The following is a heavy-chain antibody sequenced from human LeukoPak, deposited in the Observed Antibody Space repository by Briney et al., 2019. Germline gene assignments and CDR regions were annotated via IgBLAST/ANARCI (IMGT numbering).Heavy chain of an antibody. J-gene: IGHJ4*02. CDR2: IYYSGST. CDR3: ARAGGGYDSSGYYHTGPIDY. Sequence: KASETLSLTCTVSGGFISSYYWSWIRQPPGKGLEWIGYIYYSGSTNYNPSLKSRVTISVDTSKNQFSLKLSSVTAADTAVYYCARAGGGYDSSGYYHTGPIDYWGQGTLVTVSS. D-gene: IGHD3-22*01. CDR1: GGFISSYY. V-gene: IGHV4-59*01.